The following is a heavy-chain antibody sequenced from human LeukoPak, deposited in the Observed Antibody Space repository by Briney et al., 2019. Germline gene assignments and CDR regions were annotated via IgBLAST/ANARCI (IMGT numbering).Heavy chain of an antibody. CDR1: GYTFTSYG. J-gene: IGHJ3*02. CDR2: ISAYNGNT. Sequence: ASVKVSCKASGYTFTSYGISWVRQAPGQGLEWMGWISAYNGNTNYAQKLQGRVTMTRDMSTSTVYMELSSLRSEDTAVYYCARGNDYYDSSGYYFRGAFDIWGQGTMVTVSS. D-gene: IGHD3-22*01. CDR3: ARGNDYYDSSGYYFRGAFDI. V-gene: IGHV1-18*01.